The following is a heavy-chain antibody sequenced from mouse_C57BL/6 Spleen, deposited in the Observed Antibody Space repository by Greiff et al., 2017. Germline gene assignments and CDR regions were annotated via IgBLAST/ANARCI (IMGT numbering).Heavy chain of an antibody. Sequence: QVQLQQSDAALVKPGASVKISCKVSGYTFTDHTIHWMKQRPEPGLEWIGYIYPRDGSTKYNEKFKGKATLTADKSSSTAYMQLNSLTSEDSAVYFCAREVLRVYWYFDVWGTGTTVTVYS. CDR2: IYPRDGST. CDR3: AREVLRVYWYFDV. J-gene: IGHJ1*03. CDR1: GYTFTDHT. D-gene: IGHD1-1*01. V-gene: IGHV1-78*01.